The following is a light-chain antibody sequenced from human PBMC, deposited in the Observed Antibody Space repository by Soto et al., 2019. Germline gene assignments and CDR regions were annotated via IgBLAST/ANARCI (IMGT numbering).Light chain of an antibody. CDR2: EVN. CDR1: RSDIGDSNF. V-gene: IGLV2-14*01. CDR3: FSFTTTSTHV. Sequence: QSALTQPASVSGSPGQSVTISCTGPRSDIGDSNFISWYQHSPGKAPRLLIYEVNNRPSGVSRRFSGSKAGNTASLTISGLQVEDEAEYFCFSFTTTSTHVFGTGTKLTVL. J-gene: IGLJ1*01.